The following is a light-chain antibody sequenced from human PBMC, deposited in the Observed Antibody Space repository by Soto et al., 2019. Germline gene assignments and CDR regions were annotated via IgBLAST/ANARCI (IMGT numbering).Light chain of an antibody. CDR1: QSVSSSY. CDR2: GAS. V-gene: IGKV3-20*01. Sequence: EIVLRQSSVTQSLSPGERATLSCRASQSVSSSYLAWYQQKPGQAPRLLIYGASSRATGIPDRFSGSGSGTDFTLTISRLEPEDFAVYYCQQYGSSPWTFGQGTMVDVK. CDR3: QQYGSSPWT. J-gene: IGKJ1*01.